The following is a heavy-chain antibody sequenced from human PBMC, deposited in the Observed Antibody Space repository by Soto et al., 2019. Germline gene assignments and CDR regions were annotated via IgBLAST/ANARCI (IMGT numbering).Heavy chain of an antibody. J-gene: IGHJ3*02. CDR1: GYTFTSYG. CDR3: AKSSVPAAMPKVDAFDI. D-gene: IGHD2-2*01. V-gene: IGHV1-18*01. CDR2: ISAYNGNT. Sequence: QVQLVQSGAEVKKPGASVKVSCKASGYTFTSYGISWVRQAPGQGLEWMGWISAYNGNTNYAQKLQGRVTMTTDTSTSTAYMELMSLRADDTAVYYCAKSSVPAAMPKVDAFDIWGQGTMVTVSS.